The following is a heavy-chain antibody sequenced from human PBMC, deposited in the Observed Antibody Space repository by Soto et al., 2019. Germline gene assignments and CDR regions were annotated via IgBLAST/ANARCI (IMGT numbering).Heavy chain of an antibody. CDR3: ARAHNYYDSSGGVLLDTKSYGMDV. Sequence: GGSLRLSCAASGFTFSSYAMHWVRQAPGKGLEWVAVISYDGSNKYYADSVKGRFTISRDNSKNTLYLQMNSLRAEDTAVYYCARAHNYYDSSGGVLLDTKSYGMDVWGQGTTVTVSS. CDR2: ISYDGSNK. J-gene: IGHJ6*02. V-gene: IGHV3-30-3*01. CDR1: GFTFSSYA. D-gene: IGHD3-22*01.